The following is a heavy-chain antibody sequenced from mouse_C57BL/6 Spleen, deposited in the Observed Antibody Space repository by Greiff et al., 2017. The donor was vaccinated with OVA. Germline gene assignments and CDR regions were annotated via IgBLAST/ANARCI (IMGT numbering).Heavy chain of an antibody. CDR3: AKNIYYGDYESF. D-gene: IGHD2-13*01. CDR2: IYPGSGSA. Sequence: VQLQQPGAEFVKPGASVKMSCKASGYTFTSYWITWVKQRPGQGLEWIGDIYPGSGSANDNEKFKGKATLTVDTSSSTAYMQLSSLTSEDSAVYFCAKNIYYGDYESFWGTGTTVTVSS. V-gene: IGHV1-55*01. CDR1: GYTFTSYW. J-gene: IGHJ1*03.